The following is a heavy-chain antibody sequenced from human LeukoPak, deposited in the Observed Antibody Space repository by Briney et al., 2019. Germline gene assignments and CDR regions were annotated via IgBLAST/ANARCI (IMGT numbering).Heavy chain of an antibody. CDR1: GGSISGSY. J-gene: IGHJ4*02. CDR3: ARGRDCSSTTCYNWGFDY. Sequence: SETLSLTXTVSGGSISGSYWSWIRQPPGKGLEWIGYIFYTGSTNYNPSLKSRVTISLDTSKNQFSLHLSSVTAADTAVYYCARGRDCSSTTCYNWGFDYWGQGTLVTVSS. D-gene: IGHD2-2*02. CDR2: IFYTGST. V-gene: IGHV4-59*12.